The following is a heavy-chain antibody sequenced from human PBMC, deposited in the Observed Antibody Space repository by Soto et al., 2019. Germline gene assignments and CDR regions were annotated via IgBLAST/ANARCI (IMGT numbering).Heavy chain of an antibody. J-gene: IGHJ3*02. D-gene: IGHD3-22*01. CDR1: GFTFSSYW. CDR3: ATRGYYDSSGYYDAFDI. V-gene: IGHV3-74*01. CDR2: INSDGSST. Sequence: GGSLRLSCAASGFTFSSYWMHWVRQAPGKGLVWVSRINSDGSSTSYADSVKGRFTISRDNAKNTLYLQMNSLRAEDTAVYYGATRGYYDSSGYYDAFDIWGQGTMVTVSS.